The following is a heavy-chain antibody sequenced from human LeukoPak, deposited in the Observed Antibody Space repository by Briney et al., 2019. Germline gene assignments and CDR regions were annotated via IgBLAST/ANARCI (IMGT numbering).Heavy chain of an antibody. CDR2: TSNDGSST. J-gene: IGHJ3*02. Sequence: GGSLRLSCAASGFTFSTYWMHWVRQAPGKGLVWLSRTSNDGSSTTYADSVKGRFTISRDNSKNTLYLQMNSLRAEDTAVYYCAKKYSYNPECAFDIWGQGTMVTVSS. V-gene: IGHV3-74*01. D-gene: IGHD5-18*01. CDR1: GFTFSTYW. CDR3: AKKYSYNPECAFDI.